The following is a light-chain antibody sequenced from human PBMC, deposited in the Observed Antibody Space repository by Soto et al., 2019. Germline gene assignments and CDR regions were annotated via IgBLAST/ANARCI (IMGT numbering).Light chain of an antibody. Sequence: DIVLTQSPDSLTVSLGERATVNCKSSQSVLFSSNNKNYLAWYQQKPGQPPQLLISWASNRESGVPDRFSGSGSGTDFTLTISSLQAEDVAVYYCQQYYITPRTFGQGTMVEIK. J-gene: IGKJ1*01. V-gene: IGKV4-1*01. CDR1: QSVLFSSNNKNY. CDR3: QQYYITPRT. CDR2: WAS.